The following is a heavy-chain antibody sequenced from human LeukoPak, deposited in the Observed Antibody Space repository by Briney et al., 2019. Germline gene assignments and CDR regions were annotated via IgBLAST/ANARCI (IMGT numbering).Heavy chain of an antibody. D-gene: IGHD3-3*01. Sequence: LSLTCTVSGGSISSYYWSWIRQPPGKGLEWVSGISWDSGSIGYADSVKGRFTISRDNAKNSLYLQMSSLRAEDTALYYCAKDAYFLSGYYNYWGQGTLVTVSS. V-gene: IGHV3-9*01. CDR2: ISWDSGSI. CDR1: GGSISSYY. J-gene: IGHJ4*02. CDR3: AKDAYFLSGYYNY.